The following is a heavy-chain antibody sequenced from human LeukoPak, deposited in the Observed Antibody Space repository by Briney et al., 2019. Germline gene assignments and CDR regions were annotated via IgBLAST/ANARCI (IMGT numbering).Heavy chain of an antibody. V-gene: IGHV5-51*01. CDR2: IYPGDSDT. D-gene: IGHD6-6*01. CDR1: GYSFTSYW. CDR3: ARPGEQLVGPDAFDI. Sequence: GESLKISCKGSGYSFTSYWIGWVRQMPGKGLEWMGIIYPGDSDTRYSPSFQGQVTISADKSISTAYLQWGSPKASDTAMYYCARPGEQLVGPDAFDIWGQGTMVTVSS. J-gene: IGHJ3*02.